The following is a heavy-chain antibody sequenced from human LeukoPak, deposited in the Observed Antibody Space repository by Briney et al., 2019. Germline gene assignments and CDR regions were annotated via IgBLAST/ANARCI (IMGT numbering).Heavy chain of an antibody. V-gene: IGHV4-59*08. CDR2: IYYSGST. CDR3: ARLNPATYYYDSSGYYLDY. CDR1: GGSISSYY. Sequence: PSETLSLTCTVSGGSISSYYWSWIRQPPGKGLEWIGYIYYSGSTNYNPSLKSRVTISVDTSKNQFSLKLSSVTAADTAVYYCARLNPATYYYDSSGYYLDYWGQGTLVTVSS. D-gene: IGHD3-22*01. J-gene: IGHJ4*02.